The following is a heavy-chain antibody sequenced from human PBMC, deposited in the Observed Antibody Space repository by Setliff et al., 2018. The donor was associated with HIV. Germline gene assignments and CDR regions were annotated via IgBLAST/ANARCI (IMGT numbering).Heavy chain of an antibody. CDR1: GGSISSHY. V-gene: IGHV4-4*08. Sequence: SETLSLTCTVSGGSISSHYWSWIRQPPGKGLEWIGYIYTTGSTNYNPSLKSRVTISADTSNNQFSLRLTSMTAADTAVYYCAKTSVGATGLYAFDIWGQGTMGTVSS. CDR3: AKTSVGATGLYAFDI. J-gene: IGHJ3*02. D-gene: IGHD1-26*01. CDR2: IYTTGST.